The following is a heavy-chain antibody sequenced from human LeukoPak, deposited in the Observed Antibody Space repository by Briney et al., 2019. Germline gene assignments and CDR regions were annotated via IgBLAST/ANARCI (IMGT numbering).Heavy chain of an antibody. Sequence: SETLSLTCTVSGGSISSSSYYWGWIRQPAGKGLEWIGRIYTSGSTNYNPSLKSRVTMSVDTSKNQFSLKLSSVTAADTAVYYCAREGIGRWLQFCDYWGQGTLVTVSS. CDR2: IYTSGST. CDR3: AREGIGRWLQFCDY. D-gene: IGHD5-24*01. J-gene: IGHJ4*02. CDR1: GGSISSSSYY. V-gene: IGHV4-61*02.